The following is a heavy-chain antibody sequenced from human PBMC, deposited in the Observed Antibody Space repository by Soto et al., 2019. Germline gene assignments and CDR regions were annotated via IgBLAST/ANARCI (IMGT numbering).Heavy chain of an antibody. CDR2: ISRYGDFT. D-gene: IGHD1-1*01. Sequence: EVQLLESGGDLIQPGGSLRLSCAASGFTFNIYAMTWVRQAPGKGLVWVSAISRYGDFTYYADSVEGRFTISRDNSKNTLYLQMNSLRAEDTAVYYCAKDRYLDHESRSYLFDNWGQGTLVTVSS. V-gene: IGHV3-23*01. CDR1: GFTFNIYA. CDR3: AKDRYLDHESRSYLFDN. J-gene: IGHJ4*02.